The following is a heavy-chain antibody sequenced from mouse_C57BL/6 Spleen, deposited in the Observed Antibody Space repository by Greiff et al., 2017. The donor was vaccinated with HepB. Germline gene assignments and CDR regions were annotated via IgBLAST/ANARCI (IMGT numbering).Heavy chain of an antibody. CDR3: ARGTGTGWFAY. J-gene: IGHJ3*01. D-gene: IGHD4-1*01. CDR2: ISYDGSN. V-gene: IGHV3-6*01. CDR1: GYSITSGYY. Sequence: EVKLQESGPGLVKPSQSLSLTCSVTGYSITSGYYWNWIRQFPGNKLEWMGYISYDGSNNYNPSLKNRISITRDTSKNQFFLKLNSVTTEDTATYYCARGTGTGWFAYWGQGTLVTVSA.